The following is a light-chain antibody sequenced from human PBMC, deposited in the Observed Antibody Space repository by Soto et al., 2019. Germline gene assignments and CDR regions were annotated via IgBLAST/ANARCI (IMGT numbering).Light chain of an antibody. V-gene: IGKV3-20*01. Sequence: EVVLTQSPGTLSLSPGERATLSCRASQSFSSSYLAWYQQKPGQAPRLLIYGASSRATGIPDRFSGSGSGTEFTLTISRLEPEDFAVYYCQQYGSSPLTFGPGTKVEIK. CDR2: GAS. CDR3: QQYGSSPLT. CDR1: QSFSSSY. J-gene: IGKJ3*01.